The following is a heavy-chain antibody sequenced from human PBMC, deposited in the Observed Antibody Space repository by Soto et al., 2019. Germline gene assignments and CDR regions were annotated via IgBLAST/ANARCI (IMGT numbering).Heavy chain of an antibody. D-gene: IGHD3-10*01. J-gene: IGHJ4*02. V-gene: IGHV1-18*01. CDR1: GYTFASYG. CDR3: ATATIEYYYGSGSYPFGY. Sequence: ASVKVSCKASGYTFASYGISWVRQAPGQGLEWMGWISAYNGNTIYAQKFQGRVTMTEDTSTDTAYMELSSLRSEDTAVYYCATATIEYYYGSGSYPFGYWGQGTLVTVSS. CDR2: ISAYNGNT.